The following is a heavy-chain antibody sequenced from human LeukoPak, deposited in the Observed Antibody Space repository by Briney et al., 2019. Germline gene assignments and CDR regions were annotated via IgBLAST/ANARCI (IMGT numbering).Heavy chain of an antibody. Sequence: GGSLRLSCAASGFSFSTSGMHWIRQAPGKGLEWVAFIQFDGNEHYADSVKGRFTISRDNSKTTVHLQMNSLRAEDTAMYHCVRDGAHWDLDYWGQGTLVAVSS. CDR2: IQFDGNE. CDR3: VRDGAHWDLDY. J-gene: IGHJ4*02. V-gene: IGHV3-30*02. D-gene: IGHD7-27*01. CDR1: GFSFSTSG.